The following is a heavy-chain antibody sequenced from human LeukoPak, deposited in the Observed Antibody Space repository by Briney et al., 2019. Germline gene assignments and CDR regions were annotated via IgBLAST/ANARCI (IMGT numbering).Heavy chain of an antibody. Sequence: GGSLRLSCTASGFTFGDYAMSWVRQAPGKGLEWVGFIRSKACGGTTEYAASVKGRFTISRDDSKSIAYLQMNSLKTEDTAVYYCTTKWYYYDSSGLDYWGQGTLVTVSS. V-gene: IGHV3-49*04. D-gene: IGHD3-22*01. CDR2: IRSKACGGTT. J-gene: IGHJ4*02. CDR1: GFTFGDYA. CDR3: TTKWYYYDSSGLDY.